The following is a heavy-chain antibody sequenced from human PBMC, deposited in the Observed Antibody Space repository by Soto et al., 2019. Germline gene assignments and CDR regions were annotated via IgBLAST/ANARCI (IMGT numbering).Heavy chain of an antibody. J-gene: IGHJ3*02. D-gene: IGHD3-16*01. CDR3: ARADGFGELVGGGAFDI. V-gene: IGHV4-59*01. CDR2: IYYSGST. CDR1: GGSISSYY. Sequence: KSSETLSLTCTVSGGSISSYYWSWIRQPPGKGLEWIGYIYYSGSTNYNPSLKSRVTISVDTSKNQFSLKLSSVTAADTAVYYCARADGFGELVGGGAFDIWGQGTMVTVSS.